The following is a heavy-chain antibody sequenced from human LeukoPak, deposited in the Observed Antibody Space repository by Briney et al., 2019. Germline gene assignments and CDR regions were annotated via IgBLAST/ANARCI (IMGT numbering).Heavy chain of an antibody. J-gene: IGHJ4*02. CDR1: GFTFSSYG. D-gene: IGHD6-19*01. CDR3: ARGQWLVRGVYFDY. Sequence: GGTLRLSCAASGFTFSSYGMNWVRQAPGKGLEWVSYISASGSTIYYADSVKGRFTFSRDNSKNLLYLQMNSLRAEDTAVYYCARGQWLVRGVYFDYWGQGTLVSVSS. CDR2: ISASGSTI. V-gene: IGHV3-48*04.